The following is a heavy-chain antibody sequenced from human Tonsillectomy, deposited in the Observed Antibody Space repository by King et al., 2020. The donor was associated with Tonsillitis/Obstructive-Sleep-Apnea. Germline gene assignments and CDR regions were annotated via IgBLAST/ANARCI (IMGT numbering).Heavy chain of an antibody. CDR3: AIVGYSSGWPYWYFDL. V-gene: IGHV3-23*04. J-gene: IGHJ2*01. CDR1: GFTFSSYA. CDR2: ISGSGGST. Sequence: VQLVESGGGLVQPGGSLRLSCAASGFTFSSYAMSWVRQAPGKGLEWVSAISGSGGSTYYADSVKGRFTISRDNSKNTLYLQMNSLRAEDTAVYYCAIVGYSSGWPYWYFDLWGRGTLVTVSS. D-gene: IGHD6-19*01.